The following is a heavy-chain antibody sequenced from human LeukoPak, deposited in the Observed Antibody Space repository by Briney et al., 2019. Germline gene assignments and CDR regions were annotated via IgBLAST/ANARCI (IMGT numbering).Heavy chain of an antibody. CDR2: MNPNSGNT. Sequence: ASVKVSCKVSGYTLTELSMHWVRQATGQGLEWMGWMNPNSGNTGYAQRFQGRVTMTRNTSISTAYMELSCLRSEDTAVYYCARGCIGGYMVRGPKGFDPWGQGTLVTVSS. CDR1: GYTLTELS. CDR3: ARGCIGGYMVRGPKGFDP. D-gene: IGHD3-10*01. V-gene: IGHV1-8*01. J-gene: IGHJ5*02.